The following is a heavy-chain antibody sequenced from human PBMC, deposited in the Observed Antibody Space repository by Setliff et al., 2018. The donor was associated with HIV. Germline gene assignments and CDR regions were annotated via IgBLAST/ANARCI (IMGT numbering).Heavy chain of an antibody. Sequence: SETLSLTCAVYGGSFPVYSWTWIRQSPIKGLEWIGEVDHSGSATYNPSLKSRVAISMDTSKNQFSLRLTSVTAADTAVYYCARGAPYCNHGICHLFDYWGHGNLVTVSS. CDR1: GGSFPVYS. V-gene: IGHV4-34*01. J-gene: IGHJ4*01. CDR2: VDHSGSA. D-gene: IGHD2-8*01. CDR3: ARGAPYCNHGICHLFDY.